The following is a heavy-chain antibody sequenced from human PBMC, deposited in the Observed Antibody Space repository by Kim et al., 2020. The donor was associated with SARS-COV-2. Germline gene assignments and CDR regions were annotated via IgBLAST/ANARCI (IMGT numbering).Heavy chain of an antibody. CDR3: ARTTLGYCSGGSCNDAFDM. Sequence: PGGSLRLSCAASGFSFSTYGMNWVRQAPGKGLEWVAYISRGSVTIYYADSVKGRFTISRDNAKNSLYLQMNSLRDEDTAVYYCARTTLGYCSGGSCNDAFDMWGQGTMVTVSS. J-gene: IGHJ3*02. CDR2: ISRGSVTI. D-gene: IGHD2-15*01. CDR1: GFSFSTYG. V-gene: IGHV3-48*02.